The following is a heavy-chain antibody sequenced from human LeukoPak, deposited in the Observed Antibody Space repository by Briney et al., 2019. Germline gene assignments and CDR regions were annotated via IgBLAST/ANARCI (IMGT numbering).Heavy chain of an antibody. J-gene: IGHJ4*02. Sequence: GGSLRLSCAASGFTFSDYYMRWVRQAPGKGLEWVANINQDGSEKYSVDSVTGRFTISRDNPKNSLYLQMNNLRGEDTAIYYCARDKEYCSGGSCYFGSSFDFWGQGTLVSVSS. CDR3: ARDKEYCSGGSCYFGSSFDF. CDR2: INQDGSEK. V-gene: IGHV3-7*01. CDR1: GFTFSDYY. D-gene: IGHD2-15*01.